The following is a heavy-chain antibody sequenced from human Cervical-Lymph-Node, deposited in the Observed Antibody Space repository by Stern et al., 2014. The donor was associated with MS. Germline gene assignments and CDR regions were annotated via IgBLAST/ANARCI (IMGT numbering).Heavy chain of an antibody. CDR1: GFGFTSYR. CDR3: ARDGEEGPVLTPYYFDY. CDR2: INSRSVYI. V-gene: IGHV3-21*01. Sequence: EVQLVESGGGLVKPGGSLRLSCAASGFGFTSYRMSWVRQSPGRGLEWVSGINSRSVYIYYADSVKVRFTVSRDNARNSLYLQINNLEAEDTAVYDCARDGEEGPVLTPYYFDYWGRGTLVTVSS. J-gene: IGHJ4*02. D-gene: IGHD2-21*01.